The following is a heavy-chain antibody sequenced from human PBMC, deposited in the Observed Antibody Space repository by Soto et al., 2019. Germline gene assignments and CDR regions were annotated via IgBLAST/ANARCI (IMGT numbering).Heavy chain of an antibody. J-gene: IGHJ5*02. D-gene: IGHD7-27*01. Sequence: QVQLVQSGAEVRKPGSSVKVSCQASVDTFDSDSINWVRQAPGHGLEWIGGIIPMLEKPSYAQKFQDIVTMTADASANTVYMEIRSITSDDTAVYFCARLGRGAFDPWGPGTPVTVSS. V-gene: IGHV1-69*01. CDR2: IIPMLEKP. CDR3: ARLGRGAFDP. CDR1: VDTFDSDS.